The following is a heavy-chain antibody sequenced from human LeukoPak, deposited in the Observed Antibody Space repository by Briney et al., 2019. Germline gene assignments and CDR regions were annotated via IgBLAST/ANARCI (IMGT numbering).Heavy chain of an antibody. V-gene: IGHV3-20*04. CDR3: ARVVRVGATDYFDY. CDR1: GFTFDDYG. CDR2: INWDGGST. Sequence: EGSLRLSCAASGFTFDDYGMSWVRQAPGKGLEWVSGINWDGGSTGYADSVKGRFTISRDNAKNSLYLQMNSLRAEDTALYYCARVVRVGATDYFDYWGQGTLVTVSS. J-gene: IGHJ4*02. D-gene: IGHD1-26*01.